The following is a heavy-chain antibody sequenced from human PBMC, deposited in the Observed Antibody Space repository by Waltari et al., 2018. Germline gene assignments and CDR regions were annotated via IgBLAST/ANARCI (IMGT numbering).Heavy chain of an antibody. D-gene: IGHD4-17*01. J-gene: IGHJ6*03. Sequence: EVQLVESGGGLVQPGGSLRLSCAASGFTFSSYWMSWVRQAPGKGLEWVANIKQDGSEKYYVDSVKGRFTISRDNAKNSLYLQMNSLRAEDTAVYYCARVISDYFYDYYYYMDVWGKGTTVTVSS. V-gene: IGHV3-7*01. CDR1: GFTFSSYW. CDR2: IKQDGSEK. CDR3: ARVISDYFYDYYYYMDV.